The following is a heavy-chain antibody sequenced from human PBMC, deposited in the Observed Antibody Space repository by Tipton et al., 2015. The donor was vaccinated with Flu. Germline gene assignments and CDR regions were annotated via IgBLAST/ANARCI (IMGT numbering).Heavy chain of an antibody. J-gene: IGHJ4*02. CDR2: ISAYNGNT. Sequence: QLVQSGAEVKKPGASVKVSCKASGYTFTSYGISWVRQAPGQGLEWMGWISAYNGNTNYAQKLQGRVTMTTDTSTSTAYMELRSLRADDPAVYYCARDLYYDSSGDFDYWGQGTLVTVSS. CDR1: GYTFTSYG. V-gene: IGHV1-18*01. D-gene: IGHD3-22*01. CDR3: ARDLYYDSSGDFDY.